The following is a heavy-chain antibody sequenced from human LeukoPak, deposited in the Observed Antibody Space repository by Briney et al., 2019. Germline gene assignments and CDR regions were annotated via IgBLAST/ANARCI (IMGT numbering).Heavy chain of an antibody. D-gene: IGHD3-10*01. CDR3: AKDGPHYYGSGSFYNNYYGMDV. Sequence: PGRSLRLSCAASEFTFSSYGMRWVRQAPGKGLEWVAVISYDGSNKYYVDSVKGRFTISRDNSKNTLYLQMNSLRAEDTAVYYCAKDGPHYYGSGSFYNNYYGMDVWGQGTTVTVSS. J-gene: IGHJ6*02. CDR1: EFTFSSYG. V-gene: IGHV3-30*18. CDR2: ISYDGSNK.